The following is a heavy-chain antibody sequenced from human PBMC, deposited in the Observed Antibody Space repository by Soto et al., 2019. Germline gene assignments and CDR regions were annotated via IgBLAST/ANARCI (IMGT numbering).Heavy chain of an antibody. D-gene: IGHD2-15*01. V-gene: IGHV3-30*18. CDR1: GVTFSSYG. Sequence: SGGSLRLSCAASGVTFSSYGMHWVRQAPGKGLEWVAVISYDGSNKYYADSVKGRFTISRDNSKNTLYLQMNSLRAEDTAVYYCAKDQAHIVVVVAATPYYFDYWGQGTLVTVSS. J-gene: IGHJ4*02. CDR2: ISYDGSNK. CDR3: AKDQAHIVVVVAATPYYFDY.